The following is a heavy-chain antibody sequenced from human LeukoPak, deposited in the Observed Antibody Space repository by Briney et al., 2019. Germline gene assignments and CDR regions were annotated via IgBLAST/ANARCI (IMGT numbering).Heavy chain of an antibody. V-gene: IGHV3-11*01. CDR2: ISSSGSTI. CDR3: AKTGFCSSTSCYSLFFDY. CDR1: GFTFSDYY. Sequence: GGSLRLSCAASGFTFSDYYMSWIRQAPGKGLEWVSYISSSGSTIYYADSVKGRFTISRDNAKNSLYLQMNSLRAEDTAVYYCAKTGFCSSTSCYSLFFDYWGQGTLVTVSS. J-gene: IGHJ4*02. D-gene: IGHD2-2*01.